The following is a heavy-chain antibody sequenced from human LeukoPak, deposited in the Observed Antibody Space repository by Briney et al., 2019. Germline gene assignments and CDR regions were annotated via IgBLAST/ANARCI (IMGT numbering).Heavy chain of an antibody. V-gene: IGHV1-18*01. J-gene: IGHJ4*02. Sequence: ASVKVSCKASGYTFTSYGISWVRQAPGQGLEWMGWISAYNGNTNYAQKLQGRVTMTTDTSASTAYMELRSLRSDDTAVYYCAGLGRSSGWYYFDYWGQGTLVTVSS. CDR1: GYTFTSYG. CDR2: ISAYNGNT. CDR3: AGLGRSSGWYYFDY. D-gene: IGHD6-19*01.